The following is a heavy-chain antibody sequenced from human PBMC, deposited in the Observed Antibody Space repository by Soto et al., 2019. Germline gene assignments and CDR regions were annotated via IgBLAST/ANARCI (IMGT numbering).Heavy chain of an antibody. V-gene: IGHV5-51*01. CDR2: VYPSDSDV. J-gene: IGHJ4*02. D-gene: IGHD3-16*01. Sequence: PXESLKISCQGIGYRLSSSWIGWVRQKPGKGLEWLGNVYPSDSDVRYSPAFEGQVTISADNSINTAYLQLLNLKASDTAIYYCTKGATRPFDSWGQGTQVTVSS. CDR3: TKGATRPFDS. CDR1: GYRLSSSW.